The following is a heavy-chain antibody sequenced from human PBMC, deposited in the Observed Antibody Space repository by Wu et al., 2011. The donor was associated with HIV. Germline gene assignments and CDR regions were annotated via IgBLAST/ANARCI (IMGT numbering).Heavy chain of an antibody. V-gene: IGHV1-69*05. CDR1: GGTFSTYA. Sequence: QVVQSGAEVKKPGSSVKVSCKTSGGTFSTYAISWVRQAPGQGLEWMGGITPMFGTANYAQKFQGRVTITTDESTSTAYMELSSLRSEDTAVYYCARSLGYCSGGTCLMDYWGQGTLVTVSS. CDR2: ITPMFGTA. D-gene: IGHD2-15*01. CDR3: ARSLGYCSGGTCLMDY. J-gene: IGHJ4*02.